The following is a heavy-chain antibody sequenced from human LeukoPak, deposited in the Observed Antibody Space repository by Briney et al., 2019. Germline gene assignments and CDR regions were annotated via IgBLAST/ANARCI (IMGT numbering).Heavy chain of an antibody. CDR2: IYSGGST. V-gene: IGHV3-53*01. CDR3: ARDQSDFWSVGYYYMDV. Sequence: GGSLRLSCAASGFTVSNNYMSWVRQAPGKGLEWVSVIYSGGSTYFADSVKGRFTISRDYSKNTLYLQMNSLRAEDTAVYYCARDQSDFWSVGYYYMDVWGKGTTVTVSS. D-gene: IGHD3-3*01. J-gene: IGHJ6*03. CDR1: GFTVSNNY.